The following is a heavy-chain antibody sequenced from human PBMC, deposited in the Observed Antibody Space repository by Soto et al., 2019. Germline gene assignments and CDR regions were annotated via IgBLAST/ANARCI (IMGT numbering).Heavy chain of an antibody. J-gene: IGHJ4*02. V-gene: IGHV3-33*01. CDR2: IWYDGSNK. CDR3: ARGDYYDSSAPGY. Sequence: QVQLVESGGGVVQPGRSLRLSCAASGFTFSSYGMHWVRQAPGKGLEWVAVIWYDGSNKYYADSVKGRFTISRDNSKNTLYLQMNSLRAEDTAVYYWARGDYYDSSAPGYWGQGTLVTVSS. D-gene: IGHD3-22*01. CDR1: GFTFSSYG.